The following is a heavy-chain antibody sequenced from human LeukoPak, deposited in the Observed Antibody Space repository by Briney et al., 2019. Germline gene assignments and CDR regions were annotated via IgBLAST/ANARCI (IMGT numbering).Heavy chain of an antibody. CDR1: GYTFTSYG. D-gene: IGHD1-26*01. J-gene: IGHJ4*02. V-gene: IGHV1-18*01. Sequence: ASVKVSCKASGYTFTSYGISWVRRAPGQGLEWMGWISVYNGNTNYAQKLQGRVTMTTDTSTSTAYMELRSLRSDDTAVYYCASVVGATILDYWGQGTLVTVSS. CDR2: ISVYNGNT. CDR3: ASVVGATILDY.